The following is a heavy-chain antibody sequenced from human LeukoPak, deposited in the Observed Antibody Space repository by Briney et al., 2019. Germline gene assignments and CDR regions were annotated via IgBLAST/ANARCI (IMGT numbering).Heavy chain of an antibody. Sequence: ASVKVSCKASGYTFTGYYMHWVRQAPGQGLEWMGIINPSGGSTSYAQKFQGRVTMARDTSTSTVYMELSSLRSEDTAVYYCARDLAAAGPNPWGQGTLVTVSS. J-gene: IGHJ5*02. CDR1: GYTFTGYY. V-gene: IGHV1-46*01. D-gene: IGHD6-13*01. CDR3: ARDLAAAGPNP. CDR2: INPSGGST.